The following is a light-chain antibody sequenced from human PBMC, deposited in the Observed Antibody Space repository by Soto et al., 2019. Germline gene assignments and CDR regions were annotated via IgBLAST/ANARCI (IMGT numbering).Light chain of an antibody. CDR1: SGHSNYA. J-gene: IGLJ2*01. V-gene: IGLV4-69*01. CDR3: QTWCSGIVV. Sequence: VVTQSPSASASLGASVKLTCTLSSGHSNYAIAWHQQQSEKGPRYLMKLNSDGSHSKGDGIPDRFSGSSSGAERYLTISSLQSEDEADYYCQTWCSGIVVFGGGTKLTVL. CDR2: LNSDGSH.